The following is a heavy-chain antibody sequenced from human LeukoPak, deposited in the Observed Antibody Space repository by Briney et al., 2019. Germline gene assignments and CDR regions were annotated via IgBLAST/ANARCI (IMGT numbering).Heavy chain of an antibody. CDR3: ARGLEAAAGFDY. V-gene: IGHV4-39*07. J-gene: IGHJ4*02. D-gene: IGHD6-13*01. CDR1: GGSIISSGYY. Sequence: PSEALSLTCSVSGGSIISSGYYWAWIRQPPGKGLEWVASVYYTGSTYYNPSLKSRVTISVDTSKNQFSLKLSSVTAADTAVYYCARGLEAAAGFDYWGQGTLVTVSS. CDR2: VYYTGST.